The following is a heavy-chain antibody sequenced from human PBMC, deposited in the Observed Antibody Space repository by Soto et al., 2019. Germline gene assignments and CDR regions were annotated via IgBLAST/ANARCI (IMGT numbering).Heavy chain of an antibody. CDR1: GGTFSSYA. CDR3: AAGGLGYCSSTSCYAGEYFQH. CDR2: IIPIFGTA. J-gene: IGHJ1*01. Sequence: ASVKVSCKASGGTFSSYAISWVRQAPGQGLEWMGGIIPIFGTANYAQKFQGRVTITADESTSTAYMELSSLRSEDTAVYYCAAGGLGYCSSTSCYAGEYFQHWGQGTLVTVSS. V-gene: IGHV1-69*13. D-gene: IGHD2-2*01.